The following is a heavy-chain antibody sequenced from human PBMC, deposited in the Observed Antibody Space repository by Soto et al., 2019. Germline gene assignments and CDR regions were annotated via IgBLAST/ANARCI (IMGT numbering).Heavy chain of an antibody. CDR3: ARGSYDVFVGYYPPTLDV. Sequence: QLQLQESGSGLVKPSQTLSLTCAVSGGSIASGGLSWSWIRQSPGKGLEWIGHIYHSGSTYYAPYLTRRATISEDRAKNQIFLSPSSLSAAGTAVSYCARGSYDVFVGYYPPTLDVWVQGTAVTVSS. CDR1: GGSIASGGLS. J-gene: IGHJ6*02. CDR2: IYHSGST. D-gene: IGHD3-9*01. V-gene: IGHV4-30-2*06.